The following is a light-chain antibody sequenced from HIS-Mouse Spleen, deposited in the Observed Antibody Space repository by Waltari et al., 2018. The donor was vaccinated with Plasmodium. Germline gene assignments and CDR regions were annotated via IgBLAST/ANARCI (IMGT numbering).Light chain of an antibody. V-gene: IGLV2-8*01. CDR1: SGDVGGYNY. J-gene: IGLJ2*01. CDR3: SSYAGSNNVV. CDR2: EVS. Sequence: QSALTQPPSASGSPGQSVPISCTAPSGDVGGYNYVSWYQQHPGKAPKLMIYEVSKRPSGVPDRFSGSKSGNTASLTVSGLQAEDEADYYCSSYAGSNNVVFGGGTKLTVL.